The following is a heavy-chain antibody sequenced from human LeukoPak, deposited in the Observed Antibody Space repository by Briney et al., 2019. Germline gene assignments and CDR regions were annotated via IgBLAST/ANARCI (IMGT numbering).Heavy chain of an antibody. CDR1: GFSLNDHH. Sequence: GGSLRLSCAASGFSLNDHHMAWVRQAPGKGLEWLGRSKKKFDNPTAEYAAAVKGRFTISRDDSQVYLQMKSLKTEDTAVYYCAREGGGATSGSALDSWGQGTLVTVSS. CDR3: AREGGGATSGSALDS. J-gene: IGHJ4*02. D-gene: IGHD6-19*01. CDR2: SKKKFDNPTA. V-gene: IGHV3-72*01.